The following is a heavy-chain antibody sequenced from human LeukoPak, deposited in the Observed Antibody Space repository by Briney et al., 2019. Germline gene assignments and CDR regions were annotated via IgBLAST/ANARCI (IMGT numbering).Heavy chain of an antibody. CDR2: IYHSGST. CDR1: GYSISSGYY. CDR3: ARRGDGYNLGY. Sequence: TSETLSLTCTVSGYSISSGYYWGWIRQPPGKGLEWIGSIYHSGSTYYNPSLKSRVTISVDTSKNQFSLKLSSVTAADTAMYYCARRGDGYNLGYWGQGTLVTVSS. D-gene: IGHD5-24*01. J-gene: IGHJ4*02. V-gene: IGHV4-38-2*02.